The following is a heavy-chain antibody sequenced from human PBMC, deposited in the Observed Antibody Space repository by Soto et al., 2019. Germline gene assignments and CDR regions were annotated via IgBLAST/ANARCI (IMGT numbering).Heavy chain of an antibody. D-gene: IGHD2-15*01. CDR3: AKDSDSGGFDY. CDR2: ISYDGINR. V-gene: IGHV3-30*18. Sequence: QVQLVESGGGVVQPGTSLRVSCAASGFTFSSSGMHWVRKAPGKGLEWVTVISYDGINRYYADSVKGRFTISRDNSKNTLYLQMNSLRAEDTAVYHCAKDSDSGGFDYWGQGTLVTVSS. CDR1: GFTFSSSG. J-gene: IGHJ4*02.